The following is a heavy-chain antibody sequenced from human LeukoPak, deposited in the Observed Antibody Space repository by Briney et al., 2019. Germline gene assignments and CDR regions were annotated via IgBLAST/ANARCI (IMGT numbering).Heavy chain of an antibody. CDR2: IYHSGST. CDR3: ARVGLRFLELRAGY. D-gene: IGHD3-3*01. V-gene: IGHV4-38-2*02. Sequence: SETLSLTCTVSGYSISSGYYWGWIRQPPGKGLEWIGSIYHSGSTYYNPSLKSRVTISVDTSKNQFSLKLSSVTAADTAVYYCARVGLRFLELRAGYWGQGTLVTVSS. J-gene: IGHJ4*02. CDR1: GYSISSGYY.